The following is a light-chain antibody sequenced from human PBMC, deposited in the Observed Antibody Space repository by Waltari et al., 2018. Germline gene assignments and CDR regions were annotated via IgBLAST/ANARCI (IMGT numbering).Light chain of an antibody. J-gene: IGKJ1*01. V-gene: IGKV3-20*01. CDR1: QRVSRA. CDR3: QHYVRLPAT. CDR2: AAS. Sequence: EIVLTQCPGTLSLSPGQRVPLSCRASQRVSRALAWYQPKAGQAPMLLISAASTRAPGIPDRFSGSGSGTDFSLTSSRLEREDFAVYDCQHYVRLPATFGQGTKVEIK.